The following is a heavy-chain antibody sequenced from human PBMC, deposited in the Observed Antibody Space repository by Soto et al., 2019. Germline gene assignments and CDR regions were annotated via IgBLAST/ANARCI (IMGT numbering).Heavy chain of an antibody. J-gene: IGHJ6*02. CDR3: ARNSPLLENDYYGMAV. CDR2: IYYSGNP. V-gene: IGHV4-59*08. CDR1: GDSISSNY. Sequence: QVQLQESGPGLVPPSETLSLTCTVSGDSISSNYWSWIRQPPGKGLEWIGYIYYSGNPTYNPSFKSRVTMSVDRSTNQFSLRLSSLTAADTAVYYCARNSPLLENDYYGMAVWGQGTTVTVSS. D-gene: IGHD2-21*01.